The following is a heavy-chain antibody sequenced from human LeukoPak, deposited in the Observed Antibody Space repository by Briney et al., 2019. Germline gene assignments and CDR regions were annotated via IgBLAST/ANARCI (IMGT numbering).Heavy chain of an antibody. CDR1: GGTFSGYA. CDR2: INPSGGST. V-gene: IGHV1-46*01. D-gene: IGHD3-22*01. CDR3: ARVGGSPRRYYYDSSGYSSHFDY. J-gene: IGHJ4*02. Sequence: ASVKVSCKASGGTFSGYATSWVRQAPGQGLEWMGIINPSGGSTSYAQKFQGRVTMTRDMSTSTVYMELSSLRSEDTAVYYCARVGGSPRRYYYDSSGYSSHFDYWGQGTLVTVSS.